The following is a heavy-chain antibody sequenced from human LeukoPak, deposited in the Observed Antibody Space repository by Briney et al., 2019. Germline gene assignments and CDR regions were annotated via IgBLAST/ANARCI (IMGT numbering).Heavy chain of an antibody. D-gene: IGHD3-22*01. CDR1: GYSISSGFY. Sequence: SETLSLTCAVSGYSISSGFYWGWIRQPPGRGLEWIGSIFHSGSTYYNPSLKSRVTISVDTSKNQFSLKLSSVTAADTAVYYCARGPPYYYDSSGYQSYYFDYWGQGTLVTVSS. CDR2: IFHSGST. CDR3: ARGPPYYYDSSGYQSYYFDY. V-gene: IGHV4-38-2*01. J-gene: IGHJ4*02.